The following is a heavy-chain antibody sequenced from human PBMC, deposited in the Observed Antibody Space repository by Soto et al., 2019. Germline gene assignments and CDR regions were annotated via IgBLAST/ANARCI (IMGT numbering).Heavy chain of an antibody. D-gene: IGHD3-22*01. CDR2: VYHSGAT. V-gene: IGHV4-4*02. Sequence: QVQLQESGPGLVRPSGTLSLTCAVSGDSIIGTGWWSWVRQSPGKGLDWIGEVYHSGATNYNPSLKSRVTISVDTSRNQFSLNLGSVTAADTAVYYCVRNGYYSLDVWGQGITVTVSS. J-gene: IGHJ6*02. CDR1: GDSIIGTGW. CDR3: VRNGYYSLDV.